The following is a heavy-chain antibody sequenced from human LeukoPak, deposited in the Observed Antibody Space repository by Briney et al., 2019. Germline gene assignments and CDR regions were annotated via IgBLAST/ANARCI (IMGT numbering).Heavy chain of an antibody. CDR2: IRGSGGST. CDR3: VTFYYDSSGSYVHY. J-gene: IGHJ4*02. V-gene: IGHV3-23*01. D-gene: IGHD3-22*01. CDR1: GFTFTTYS. Sequence: PGGSLRPSCAASGFTFTTYSMSWVRQAPGKGLESVSAIRGSGGSTYYADSVKGRFTISRDDSKSTLYLQMNSLRAEDTAVYHCVTFYYDSSGSYVHYWGQGTLVTVSS.